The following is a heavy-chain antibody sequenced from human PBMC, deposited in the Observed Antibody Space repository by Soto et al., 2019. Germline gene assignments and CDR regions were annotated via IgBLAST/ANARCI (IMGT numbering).Heavy chain of an antibody. V-gene: IGHV3-30*18. D-gene: IGHD5-12*01. CDR1: GFTFSSYG. CDR3: AKDEASGYDSNWFDP. Sequence: PGGSLRLSXAASGFTFSSYGMHWVRQAPGKGLEWVAVISYDGSNKYYADSVRGRFTISRDNSKNTLYLQMNSLRAEDTAVYYCAKDEASGYDSNWFDPWGQGTLVTVSS. CDR2: ISYDGSNK. J-gene: IGHJ5*02.